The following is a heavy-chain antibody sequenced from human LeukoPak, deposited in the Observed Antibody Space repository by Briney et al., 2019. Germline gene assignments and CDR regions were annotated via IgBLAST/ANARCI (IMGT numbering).Heavy chain of an antibody. CDR3: ARVGYYASGPFSCFDY. Sequence: PGGSLRLSCAASGFTFSSHAMHWVRQAPGKGLEWVAVISYDGSNEYYADSVKGRFTISRDNSKNTLYLQMNSLSVEDTAVYYCARVGYYASGPFSCFDYWGQGTLVTVSS. CDR1: GFTFSSHA. D-gene: IGHD3-10*01. V-gene: IGHV3-30-3*01. J-gene: IGHJ4*02. CDR2: ISYDGSNE.